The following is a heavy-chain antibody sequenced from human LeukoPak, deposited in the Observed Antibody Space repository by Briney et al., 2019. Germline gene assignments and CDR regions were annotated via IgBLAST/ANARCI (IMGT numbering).Heavy chain of an antibody. CDR1: GFAFGSYA. J-gene: IGHJ5*02. CDR2: ISSNAFST. Sequence: PGGSLRLSCAASGFAFGSYAMSWVRQAPGKGLEWVSAISSNAFSTYYADSVKGRFTISRDNSKNTLYLQMNSLRAEDTAVYHCARGTTGTAWNWFDPWGQGTLVTVSS. V-gene: IGHV3-23*01. D-gene: IGHD1-1*01. CDR3: ARGTTGTAWNWFDP.